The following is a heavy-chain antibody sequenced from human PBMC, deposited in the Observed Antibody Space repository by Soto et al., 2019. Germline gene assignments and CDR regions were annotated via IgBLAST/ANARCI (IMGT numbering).Heavy chain of an antibody. Sequence: PSETLSLTCAVYGGSFSGYYWIWIRQPPGKGLEWIGEINHSGSTNYNPSLKSRVTISVDTSKNQFSLKLSSVTAADTAVYYCARGRPRQDYDILTGYYRPRYAFGIWGQGTMVTVSS. CDR2: INHSGST. CDR1: GGSFSGYY. D-gene: IGHD3-9*01. J-gene: IGHJ3*02. CDR3: ARGRPRQDYDILTGYYRPRYAFGI. V-gene: IGHV4-34*01.